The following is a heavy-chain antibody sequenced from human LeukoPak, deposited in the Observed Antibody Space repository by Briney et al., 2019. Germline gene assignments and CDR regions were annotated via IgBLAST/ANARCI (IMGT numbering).Heavy chain of an antibody. Sequence: GGSLRLSCAASEFTFSKYGMHWVRQAPGKGLEWVANIKRDGSEKNYVDSVKGRFTISRDNAKSSLYLQMNSLRVEDTAVYYCARDPSAGSESWGQGTLVTVSS. CDR1: EFTFSKYG. D-gene: IGHD6-25*01. CDR3: ARDPSAGSES. CDR2: IKRDGSEK. J-gene: IGHJ4*02. V-gene: IGHV3-7*01.